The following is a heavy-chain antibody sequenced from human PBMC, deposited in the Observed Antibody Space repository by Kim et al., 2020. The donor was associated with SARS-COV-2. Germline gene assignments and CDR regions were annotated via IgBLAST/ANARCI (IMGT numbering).Heavy chain of an antibody. CDR1: GYTFTSYG. CDR2: ISAYNGNT. D-gene: IGHD2-15*01. CDR3: ARDRGGYCSGGSCYSVTRSYYYYGMDV. V-gene: IGHV1-18*01. J-gene: IGHJ6*02. Sequence: ASVKVSCKASGYTFTSYGISWVRQAPGQGLEWMGWISAYNGNTNYAQKLQGRVTMTTDTSTSTAYMELRSLRSDDTAVYYCARDRGGYCSGGSCYSVTRSYYYYGMDVWGQGTTVTVSS.